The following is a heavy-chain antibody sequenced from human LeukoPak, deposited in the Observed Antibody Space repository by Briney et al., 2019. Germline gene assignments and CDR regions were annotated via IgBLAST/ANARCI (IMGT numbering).Heavy chain of an antibody. CDR2: IYTRGST. V-gene: IGHV4-4*07. D-gene: IGHD2-15*01. J-gene: IGHJ3*02. CDR3: ARGRYCSADICSGGDAFDI. Sequence: SETLSLTCTVSGGSIDNYYWSWIRQPAGKGLEWIGRIYTRGSTNYNPSLKSRVTMSVDTSKNQFSLKLSSVTAADTAVYYCARGRYCSADICSGGDAFDIWGQGTMVSVSS. CDR1: GGSIDNYY.